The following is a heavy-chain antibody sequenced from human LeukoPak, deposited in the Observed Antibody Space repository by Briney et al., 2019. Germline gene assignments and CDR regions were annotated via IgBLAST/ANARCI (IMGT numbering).Heavy chain of an antibody. J-gene: IGHJ3*02. V-gene: IGHV3-23*01. CDR2: ISGSGGNT. Sequence: SGGSLRLSCAASGFTFSSYAMSWVRQAPGKGLEWISTISGSGGNTYHAGSVKGRFTISRDNSKNTLYLQMNSLRAEDTAVYYCAKDPRFSYCSSTTCAYAFDIWGQGTMVTVSS. D-gene: IGHD2-2*01. CDR1: GFTFSSYA. CDR3: AKDPRFSYCSSTTCAYAFDI.